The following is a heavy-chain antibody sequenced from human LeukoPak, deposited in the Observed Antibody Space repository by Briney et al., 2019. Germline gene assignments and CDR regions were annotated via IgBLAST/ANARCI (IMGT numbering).Heavy chain of an antibody. CDR2: IKSKTDGGTT. CDR1: GFTFSNAW. CDR3: ATRITIFGVVIDC. V-gene: IGHV3-15*01. D-gene: IGHD3-3*01. Sequence: GGSLRLSCAASGFTFSNAWMSWVRQAPGKGLEWVGRIKSKTDGGTTDYAALVKGRFTISRDDSKNTLYLQMISLKTEDTAVYYCATRITIFGVVIDCWGQGTLVTVSS. J-gene: IGHJ4*02.